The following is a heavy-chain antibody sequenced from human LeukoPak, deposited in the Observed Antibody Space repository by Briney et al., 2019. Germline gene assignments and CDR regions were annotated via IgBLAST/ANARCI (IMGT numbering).Heavy chain of an antibody. Sequence: PGGSLRLSCAASGFNFDDYAMQWVRQAPGKGLEWVSGISWNSGSIGYADSVKGRFTISRDNAKNSLYLQMNSLRTEDTALYYCAKDISPVEGAFGYWGQGTLVTVSS. CDR2: ISWNSGSI. CDR3: AKDISPVEGAFGY. J-gene: IGHJ4*02. V-gene: IGHV3-9*01. D-gene: IGHD1-26*01. CDR1: GFNFDDYA.